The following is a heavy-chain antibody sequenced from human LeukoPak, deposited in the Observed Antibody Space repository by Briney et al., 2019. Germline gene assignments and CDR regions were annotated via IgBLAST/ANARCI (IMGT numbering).Heavy chain of an antibody. CDR2: IYPGDSDT. D-gene: IGHD2-15*01. V-gene: IGHV5-51*01. CDR3: ARPSAIGSVVVAAIGFDY. J-gene: IGHJ4*02. CDR1: GYSFTSYW. Sequence: GESLKISCKGSGYSFTSYWIGWVRQMPGKGLEWMGIIYPGDSDTRYSPSFQGQVTISADKSISTAYLQWSSLKASDTAMYYCARPSAIGSVVVAAIGFDYWGQGTLVTVSS.